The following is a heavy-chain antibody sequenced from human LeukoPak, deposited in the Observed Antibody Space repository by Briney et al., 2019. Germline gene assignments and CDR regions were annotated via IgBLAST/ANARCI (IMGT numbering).Heavy chain of an antibody. J-gene: IGHJ4*02. V-gene: IGHV3-33*01. D-gene: IGHD2/OR15-2a*01. CDR2: IWYDGSNK. CDR3: AREVPRGNSRFDY. CDR1: GFTFSSYG. Sequence: GGSLRLSCAASGFTFSSYGVHWVRQAPGKGLEWVALIWYDGSNKYYADSVKGRLTISRDNSKNTLYLQMNSLRAEDTAVYYCAREVPRGNSRFDYWGQGTLVTVSS.